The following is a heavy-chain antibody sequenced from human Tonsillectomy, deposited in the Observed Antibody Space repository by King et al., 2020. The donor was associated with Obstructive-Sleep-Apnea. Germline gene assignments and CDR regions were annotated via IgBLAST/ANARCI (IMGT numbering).Heavy chain of an antibody. V-gene: IGHV3-9*01. CDR1: GFTFDDYA. D-gene: IGHD6-19*01. J-gene: IGHJ4*02. CDR2: ISWKSGRI. CDR3: AKWNQRSGWRGSFDY. Sequence: VQLVESGGGLVQPGRSLRLSCAASGFTFDDYAMHWVRQAPGKGLEWVSGISWKSGRIGYADSVKGRFTISRDNAKNSLYLQMNSLRAEDTALYYCAKWNQRSGWRGSFDYWGQGTLVTVSS.